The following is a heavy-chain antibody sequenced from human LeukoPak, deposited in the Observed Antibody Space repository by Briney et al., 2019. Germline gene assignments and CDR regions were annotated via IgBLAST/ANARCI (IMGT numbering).Heavy chain of an antibody. V-gene: IGHV3-73*01. J-gene: IGHJ4*02. D-gene: IGHD5-12*01. Sequence: GGPLKLSRATSGFSLSESGIHWVPPPSGERGYGVCRISKKVNNCATGYAALLQGRFTISRDDSENTAYLQKQSVKFGDTAVYYCTTYIGGCHWGQGARVTVAS. CDR2: ISKKVNNCAT. CDR3: TTYIGGCH. CDR1: GFSLSESG.